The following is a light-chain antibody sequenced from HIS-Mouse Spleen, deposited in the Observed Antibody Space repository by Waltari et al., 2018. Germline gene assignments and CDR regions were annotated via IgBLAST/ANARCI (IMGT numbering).Light chain of an antibody. Sequence: QSALTQPASVSGSPGQSITISCTGTSSDVGSYNLVSWYQQHPGKAPKLMIYEGSKRPSGVSNHFAGSKSGNTASLTISGLQAEDEADYYCCSYAGSSTYWVFGGGTKLTVL. CDR2: EGS. CDR3: CSYAGSSTYWV. V-gene: IGLV2-23*01. CDR1: SSDVGSYNL. J-gene: IGLJ3*02.